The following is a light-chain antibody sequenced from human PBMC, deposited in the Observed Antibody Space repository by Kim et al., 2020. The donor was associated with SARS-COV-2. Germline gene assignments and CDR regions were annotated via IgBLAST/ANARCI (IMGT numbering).Light chain of an antibody. CDR3: QQYDNPPIT. CDR2: DAS. CDR1: QDIRNY. J-gene: IGKJ5*01. Sequence: DIQMTQSPSSLSASVGDRVTITCQASQDIRNYLNWYQQKPGKAPKLLIYDASNLETGVPSRFSGSGSGTDFTFTISSLQPEDIATYYCQQYDNPPITFGPGTRLDIK. V-gene: IGKV1-33*01.